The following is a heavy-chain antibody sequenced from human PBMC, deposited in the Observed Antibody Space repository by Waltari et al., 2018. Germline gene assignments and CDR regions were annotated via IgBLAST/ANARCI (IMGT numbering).Heavy chain of an antibody. CDR1: GGSFSGYY. CDR3: ARGRKYYDCWSGSPFDY. D-gene: IGHD3-3*01. V-gene: IGHV4-34*01. J-gene: IGHJ4*02. Sequence: HVQLQQWGAGLLTPSETLSLTCAVYGGSFSGYYLLWLLQPPGKGLEWIGESNHSGSTNYNPSLKSRVTISVDTTKNQFSLKLSSVTAADTAVYYCARGRKYYDCWSGSPFDYWGQGTLVTVSS. CDR2: SNHSGST.